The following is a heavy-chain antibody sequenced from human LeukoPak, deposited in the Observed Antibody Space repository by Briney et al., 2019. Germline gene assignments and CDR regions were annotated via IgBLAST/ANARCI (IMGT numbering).Heavy chain of an antibody. Sequence: GASVKVSCKASGYTFTGYYMHWVRQAPGQGLEWMGGIIPIFGTANYAQKFQGRVTITADESTSTAYMELSSLRSEDTAVYYCARDQVVWYYGSGSYNGVYWGQGTLVTVSS. CDR2: IIPIFGTA. V-gene: IGHV1-69*13. J-gene: IGHJ4*02. D-gene: IGHD3-10*01. CDR3: ARDQVVWYYGSGSYNGVY. CDR1: GYTFTGYY.